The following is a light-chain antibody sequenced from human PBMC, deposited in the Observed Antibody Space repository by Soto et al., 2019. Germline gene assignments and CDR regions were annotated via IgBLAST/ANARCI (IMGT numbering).Light chain of an antibody. Sequence: QSALTQPASVSGSPGQSITISCTGTSSDVGSYNYVSWYQQHPGKAPKLIIYEVTNRPSGVSDRFSASKSGNAASLTISGLQADDEADYYCSSYTVSSTRIFGGGTQLTVL. CDR1: SSDVGSYNY. CDR3: SSYTVSSTRI. J-gene: IGLJ2*01. CDR2: EVT. V-gene: IGLV2-14*01.